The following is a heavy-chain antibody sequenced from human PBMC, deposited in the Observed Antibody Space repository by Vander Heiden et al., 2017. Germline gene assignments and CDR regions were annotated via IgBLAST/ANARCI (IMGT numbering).Heavy chain of an antibody. CDR2: IWYDGSNK. CDR1: GFTFSSSG. Sequence: QVQLVESGGGVGQPGRSLRLSCAASGFTFSSSGMHWVRQAPGKGLEWVAVIWYDGSNKYYADSVKGRFTISRDNSKNTLYLQMNSLRAEDTAVYYCAREQVDAQVRTYYFDYWGQGTLVTVSS. V-gene: IGHV3-33*01. CDR3: AREQVDAQVRTYYFDY. J-gene: IGHJ4*02. D-gene: IGHD5-12*01.